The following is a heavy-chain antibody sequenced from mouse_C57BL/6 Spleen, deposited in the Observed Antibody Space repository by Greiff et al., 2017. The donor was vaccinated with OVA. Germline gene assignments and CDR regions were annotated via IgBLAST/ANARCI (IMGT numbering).Heavy chain of an antibody. V-gene: IGHV5-4*01. CDR2: ISDGGSYT. D-gene: IGHD2-10*01. CDR3: ARDSLPRGYAMDY. Sequence: EVHLVESGGGLVKPGGSLKLSCAASGFTFSSYAMSWVRQTPEKRLEWVATISDGGSYTYYPDNVKGRFTISRDNAKNNLYLQMSHLKSEDTAMYYCARDSLPRGYAMDYWSQGTSVTVSS. CDR1: GFTFSSYA. J-gene: IGHJ4*01.